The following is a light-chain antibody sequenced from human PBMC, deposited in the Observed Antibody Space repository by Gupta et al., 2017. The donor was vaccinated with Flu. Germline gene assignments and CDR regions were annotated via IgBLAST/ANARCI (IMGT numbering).Light chain of an antibody. Sequence: ERAILSCRASQRVSSNLAWYQQKPGQAPRLLIYGASTRATVIPARFSGSGSGTEFTLTISSLQSEDFAVYYCQQYNNWPPWTFGQGTKVEIK. CDR3: QQYNNWPPWT. CDR1: QRVSSN. CDR2: GAS. V-gene: IGKV3-15*01. J-gene: IGKJ1*01.